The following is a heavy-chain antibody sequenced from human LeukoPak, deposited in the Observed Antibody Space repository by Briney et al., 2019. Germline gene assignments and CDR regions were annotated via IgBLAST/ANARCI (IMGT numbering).Heavy chain of an antibody. V-gene: IGHV4-34*01. D-gene: IGHD3-22*01. CDR3: ARGSVDYYDSSGYYYGLFDP. J-gene: IGHJ5*02. CDR1: GGSFSGYY. CDR2: INHSGST. Sequence: PSETLSLTCAVYGGSFSGYYWSWIRQPPGKGLEWIGEINHSGSTNYNPSLKSRVTISVDTSKNQFSLKLSSVTAADTAVYYCARGSVDYYDSSGYYYGLFDPWGQGTLVTVSS.